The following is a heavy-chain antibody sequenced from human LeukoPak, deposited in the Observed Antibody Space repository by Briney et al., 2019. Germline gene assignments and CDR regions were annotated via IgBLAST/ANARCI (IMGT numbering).Heavy chain of an antibody. D-gene: IGHD5-12*01. Sequence: SETLSLTCAVYGGSFSGYYWSWIRQPPGKGLEWIGEINHSGSTNYNPSLKSRFTISVDTSKNQFSLKLSAVTAADTAVYYCARLSLATIDYWGQGTLVTVSS. CDR1: GGSFSGYY. CDR2: INHSGST. CDR3: ARLSLATIDY. J-gene: IGHJ4*02. V-gene: IGHV4-34*01.